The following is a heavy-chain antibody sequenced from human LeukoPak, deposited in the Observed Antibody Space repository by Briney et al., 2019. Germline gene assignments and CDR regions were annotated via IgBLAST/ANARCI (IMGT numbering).Heavy chain of an antibody. CDR3: ARRGYYGSGPLRY. V-gene: IGHV4-34*01. Sequence: PSETLSLTCAVYGGSFSGYYWSWIRQPPGKGLEWIGEINHSGSTNYNPSLKSRVTISVDTSKNQFSLKLSSVTAADTAVYYCARRGYYGSGPLRYWGQGTLVTVSS. J-gene: IGHJ4*02. CDR2: INHSGST. CDR1: GGSFSGYY. D-gene: IGHD3-10*01.